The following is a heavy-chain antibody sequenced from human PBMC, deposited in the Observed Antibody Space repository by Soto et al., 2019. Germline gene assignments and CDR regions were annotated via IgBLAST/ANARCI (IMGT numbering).Heavy chain of an antibody. CDR2: INHSGST. J-gene: IGHJ6*02. CDR3: ARGGHDYSNYYYYYYGMDV. CDR1: GGSFSGYY. Sequence: QVQLQQWGAGLLKPSETLSLTCAVYGGSFSGYYWSWIRQPPGKGLEWIGEINHSGSTNYNPSLKSRVIISVDTSKNQFSLKLSSVTAADTAVYYCARGGHDYSNYYYYYYGMDVWGQGTTVTVSS. V-gene: IGHV4-34*01. D-gene: IGHD4-4*01.